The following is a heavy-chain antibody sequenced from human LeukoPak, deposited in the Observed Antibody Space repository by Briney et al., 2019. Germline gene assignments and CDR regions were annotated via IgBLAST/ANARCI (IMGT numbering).Heavy chain of an antibody. J-gene: IGHJ5*02. CDR2: IYYSGST. Sequence: PSETLSLTCTVPGGSISSYYWTWIRQPPGKGLEWIGYIYYSGSTKYNPSLKSRVTMSVDTSKNRFSLKLSSVTAADTAVYYCARHRGYCSSTSCSYNWFDPWGQGTLVTVSS. V-gene: IGHV4-59*08. CDR3: ARHRGYCSSTSCSYNWFDP. D-gene: IGHD2-2*03. CDR1: GGSISSYY.